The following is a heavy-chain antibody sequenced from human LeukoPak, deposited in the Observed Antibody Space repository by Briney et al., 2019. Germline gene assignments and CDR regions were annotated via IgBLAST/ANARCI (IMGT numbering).Heavy chain of an antibody. J-gene: IGHJ4*02. D-gene: IGHD6-19*01. CDR1: GFTFSSYA. CDR3: AKPGYSSGWYVYFDY. Sequence: GGSLRLSCAASGFTFSSYAMSWVRQAPGKGLEWVSAISGSGGSTYYADSVKGRFTISSDNSKNTLYLQMNSLRAEDTAVYYCAKPGYSSGWYVYFDYWGQGTLVTVSS. CDR2: ISGSGGST. V-gene: IGHV3-23*01.